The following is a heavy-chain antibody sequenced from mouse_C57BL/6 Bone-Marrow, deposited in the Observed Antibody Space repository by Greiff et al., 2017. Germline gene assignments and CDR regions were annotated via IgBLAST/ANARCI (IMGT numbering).Heavy chain of an antibody. Sequence: QVPLKVSGPGLLQPSQTLSLACTFSGISLTTSGMGLSWLRKPSGKALVWLASPWNNDTYYNPSLKSRPTFTKETSTNQVFCKRTCVDTADSATYYGAGRELPYYGPRFWYLDVWGTGTTVTVSS. CDR3: GRELPYYGPRFWYLDV. CDR1: ISLTTSGMGL. CDR2: WNNDTY. V-gene: IGHV8-2*01. D-gene: IGHD1-2*01. J-gene: IGHJ1*03.